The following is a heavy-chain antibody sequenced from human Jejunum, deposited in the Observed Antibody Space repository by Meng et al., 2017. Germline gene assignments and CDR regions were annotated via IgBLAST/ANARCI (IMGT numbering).Heavy chain of an antibody. V-gene: IGHV3-30*04. Sequence: GESLKISCAASGFTFSNYAMHWVRQTPDKGLEWVAVISYDGNSKDYAASVRGRFTISRDNSKNTLYLQMNSLRVEDAAVYYCAKARSFYASGSYYIDYWGQGTLVTVSS. CDR1: GFTFSNYA. CDR2: ISYDGNSK. D-gene: IGHD3-10*01. J-gene: IGHJ4*02. CDR3: AKARSFYASGSYYIDY.